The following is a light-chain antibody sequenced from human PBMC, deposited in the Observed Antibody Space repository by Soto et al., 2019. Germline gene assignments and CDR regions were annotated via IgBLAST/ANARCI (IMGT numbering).Light chain of an antibody. CDR2: GAS. CDR3: QKYNSWPPIT. V-gene: IGKV3-15*01. CDR1: HSVSSD. J-gene: IGKJ5*01. Sequence: EIVLTQSPGTLSLSPGERATLSCRASHSVSSDLAWYRQKPGQAPRLLIYGASTRATGIPDRFSGSGSGTEFTLTISSLQSEDFAVYYCQKYNSWPPITFGQGTRLEIK.